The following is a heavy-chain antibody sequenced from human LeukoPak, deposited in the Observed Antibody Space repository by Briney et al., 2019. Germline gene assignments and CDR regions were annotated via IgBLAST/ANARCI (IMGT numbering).Heavy chain of an antibody. CDR2: ISYDGSNK. J-gene: IGHJ4*02. CDR3: ARQATVPFDY. D-gene: IGHD4-17*01. V-gene: IGHV3-30-3*01. Sequence: PGRSLRLSCAASGFTFSSYAMHWVRQAPGKGLEWVAVISYDGSNKYYAESVKGRFTISRDNSKNTLYLQMNSLRAEDTAVYYCARQATVPFDYWGQGTLVTVSS. CDR1: GFTFSSYA.